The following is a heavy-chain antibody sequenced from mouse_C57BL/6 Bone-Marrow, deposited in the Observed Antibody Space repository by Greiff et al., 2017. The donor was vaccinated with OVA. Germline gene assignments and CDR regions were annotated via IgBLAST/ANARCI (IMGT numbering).Heavy chain of an antibody. CDR3: ARWGTTAPHWYFDV. CDR1: GYAFSSYW. Sequence: QVHVKQSGAELVKPGASVKISCKASGYAFSSYWMNWVKQRPGKGLEWIGQIYPGDGDTNYNGKFKGKATLTADKSSSTAYMQLSSLTSEDSAVYFCARWGTTAPHWYFDVWGTGTTVTVSS. D-gene: IGHD1-2*01. J-gene: IGHJ1*03. CDR2: IYPGDGDT. V-gene: IGHV1-80*01.